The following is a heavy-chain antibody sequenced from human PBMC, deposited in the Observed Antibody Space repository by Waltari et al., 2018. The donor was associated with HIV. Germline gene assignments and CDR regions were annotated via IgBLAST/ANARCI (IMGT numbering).Heavy chain of an antibody. CDR1: GGLAFSSVSY. Sequence: QLQLQESGPGLVKPSETLSLTCTVSGGLAFSSVSYWGWIRQPPGRGLEWIGTLYYTGNTYYNPSLQSRVTISVGVSKNQFSLKLGSVSASDTAVYYCARLDCSGGTCSPFDPWGQGTLVTVSS. D-gene: IGHD2-15*01. V-gene: IGHV4-39*01. J-gene: IGHJ5*01. CDR3: ARLDCSGGTCSPFDP. CDR2: LYYTGNT.